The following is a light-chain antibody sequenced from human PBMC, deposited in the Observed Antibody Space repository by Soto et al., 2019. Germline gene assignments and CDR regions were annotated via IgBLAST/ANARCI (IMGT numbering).Light chain of an antibody. V-gene: IGKV1-5*01. Sequence: DIQMTQSPSTLSASVGGRVTITCRASQSINNWLAWYQQKPGKAPKLLIFDAFNLESGVPFRFSGSGFGTEFTLTISSLQPDDSATYYCQQYNYYPWTFGPGTKVDIK. CDR3: QQYNYYPWT. CDR2: DAF. CDR1: QSINNW. J-gene: IGKJ1*01.